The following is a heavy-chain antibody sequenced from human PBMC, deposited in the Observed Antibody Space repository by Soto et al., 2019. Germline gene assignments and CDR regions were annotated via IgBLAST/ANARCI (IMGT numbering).Heavy chain of an antibody. CDR1: GGTFSSYA. Sequence: GASVQVSCKATGGTFSSYAISWVRQAPGQGLEWMGGIIPIFGTANYAQKFQGRVTITADKSTSTAYMELSSLRSEDTAVYYCARGLTGYYDSSGLGAFDIWGQARMV. CDR3: ARGLTGYYDSSGLGAFDI. J-gene: IGHJ3*02. CDR2: IIPIFGTA. D-gene: IGHD3-22*01. V-gene: IGHV1-69*06.